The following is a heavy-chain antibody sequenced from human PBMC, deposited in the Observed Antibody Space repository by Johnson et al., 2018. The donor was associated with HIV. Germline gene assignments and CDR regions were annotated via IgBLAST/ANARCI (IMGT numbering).Heavy chain of an antibody. J-gene: IGHJ3*02. D-gene: IGHD3-10*01. CDR1: GFTFSNNW. CDR2: IKGDGSEK. Sequence: VQLVESGGGLVQPGGSLRLSCRASGFTFSNNWMNWVRQAPGKGLEWVANIKGDGSEKYHVDSVRGRFTISRDNAKNSLYLQMDSLRAEDTAIYYCARPIARGASDIWGQWTMVTVSS. CDR3: ARPIARGASDI. V-gene: IGHV3-7*05.